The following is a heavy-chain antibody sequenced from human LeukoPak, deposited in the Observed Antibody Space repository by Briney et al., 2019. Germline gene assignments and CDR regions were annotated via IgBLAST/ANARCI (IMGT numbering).Heavy chain of an antibody. CDR1: GGSFSGYY. J-gene: IGHJ4*02. CDR2: INHSGST. D-gene: IGHD3-10*01. Sequence: SETLSLTCAVYGGSFSGYYWSWIRQPPGKGLGWIGEINHSGSTNYNPSLKSRVTISVDTSKNQFSLKLSSVTAADTAVYYCARGIYYYGSGTFHTYYFDYGGQGTLVTVSS. CDR3: ARGIYYYGSGTFHTYYFDY. V-gene: IGHV4-34*01.